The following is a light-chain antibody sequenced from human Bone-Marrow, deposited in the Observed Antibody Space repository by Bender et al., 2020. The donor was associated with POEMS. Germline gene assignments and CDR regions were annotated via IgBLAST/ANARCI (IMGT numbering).Light chain of an antibody. CDR1: SSDVGGHNY. Sequence: QSALTQPASVSGSPGQSITISCTGTSSDVGGHNYVSWYQQHPGKAPKLMIYDVSNRPSGVSNRFSGSKSGNTASLTISGLQAEDEADYYCSSYTSGSTLWVFGGGTKLTVL. CDR2: DVS. CDR3: SSYTSGSTLWV. V-gene: IGLV2-14*01. J-gene: IGLJ3*02.